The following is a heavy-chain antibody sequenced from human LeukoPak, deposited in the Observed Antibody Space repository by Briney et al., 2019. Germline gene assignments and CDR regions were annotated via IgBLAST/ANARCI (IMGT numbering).Heavy chain of an antibody. V-gene: IGHV3-11*01. Sequence: GGPLRLSCAASGFAFSDFYMFWIRQAPGKGLEWISYISNSGSTLYYADSVKGRFTISRDNDKNLLYLQMNSLRADDTAVYYCAKDYGSGTFNWFDPWGQGTLVTVSS. CDR1: GFAFSDFY. D-gene: IGHD3-10*01. CDR3: AKDYGSGTFNWFDP. CDR2: ISNSGSTL. J-gene: IGHJ5*02.